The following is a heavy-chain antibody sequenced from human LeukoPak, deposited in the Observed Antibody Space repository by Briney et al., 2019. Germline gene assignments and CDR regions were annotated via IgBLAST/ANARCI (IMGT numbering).Heavy chain of an antibody. Sequence: QSGGSLRLSCAASGFTFSSYGMHWVRQAPGKGLEWVAVISYDGSNKYYADSVKGRFTISRDNSKNTLYLQMNSLRAEDTAVYYCAKDYSFGVVISPPPFDYWGQGTLVTVSS. CDR3: AKDYSFGVVISPPPFDY. CDR1: GFTFSSYG. V-gene: IGHV3-30*18. D-gene: IGHD3-3*01. CDR2: ISYDGSNK. J-gene: IGHJ4*02.